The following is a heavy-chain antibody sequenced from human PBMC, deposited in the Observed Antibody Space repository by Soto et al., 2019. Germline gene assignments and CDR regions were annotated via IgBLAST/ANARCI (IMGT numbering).Heavy chain of an antibody. CDR3: ARAPSKYSSSWSLNY. V-gene: IGHV4-34*01. D-gene: IGHD6-13*01. J-gene: IGHJ4*02. Sequence: VQLQPWGAGLLTPSETLSLPCAVYGGSFSGYYWSWIRQPPGNGLEWIGEINHSGSTNYNPSLKSRVTRSGDTSKNQVSRKLSAVTAADTAVYYCARAPSKYSSSWSLNYWGQGTLVTVSS. CDR2: INHSGST. CDR1: GGSFSGYY.